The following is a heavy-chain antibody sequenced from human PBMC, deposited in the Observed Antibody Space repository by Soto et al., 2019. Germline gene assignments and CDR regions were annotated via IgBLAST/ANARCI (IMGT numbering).Heavy chain of an antibody. CDR3: AAKDSYAANWFDP. CDR2: IYYSGST. J-gene: IGHJ5*02. CDR1: GGSIISYY. D-gene: IGHD5-18*01. Sequence: SETLSLTCTVSGGSIISYYWSWILQPPGKGLEWIGYIYYSGSTNYNPSLKSRVTISVDTSKNQFSLKLSSVTAADTAVYYCAAKDSYAANWFDPWGQGTLVTVSS. V-gene: IGHV4-59*01.